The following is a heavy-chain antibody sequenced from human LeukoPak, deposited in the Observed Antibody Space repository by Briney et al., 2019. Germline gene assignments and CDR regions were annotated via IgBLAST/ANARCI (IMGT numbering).Heavy chain of an antibody. J-gene: IGHJ4*02. Sequence: SETLSLTCAVYGGSFSGYYWSWIRQPPGKGLEWIGEINHSGSTNYNPSLKSRVTISVDTSKSQFSLKLTSVTAADTAVYYCARQPEGAVAGPVDYWGQGTLVTVSS. CDR3: ARQPEGAVAGPVDY. V-gene: IGHV4-34*01. D-gene: IGHD6-19*01. CDR2: INHSGST. CDR1: GGSFSGYY.